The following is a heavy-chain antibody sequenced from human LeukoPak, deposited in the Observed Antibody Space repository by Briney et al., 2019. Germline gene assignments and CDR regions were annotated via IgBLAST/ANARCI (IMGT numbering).Heavy chain of an antibody. CDR2: INHSGST. D-gene: IGHD4-23*01. V-gene: IGHV4-34*09. CDR3: ARYDYGGNGLD. CDR1: GGSFSGYY. Sequence: SETLSLTCAVYGGSFSGYYWSWIRQPPGKGLEWIGEINHSGSTYYNPSLKSRVTISVDTSKNQFSLKLSSVTAADTAVYYCARYDYGGNGLDWGQGTLVTVSS. J-gene: IGHJ4*02.